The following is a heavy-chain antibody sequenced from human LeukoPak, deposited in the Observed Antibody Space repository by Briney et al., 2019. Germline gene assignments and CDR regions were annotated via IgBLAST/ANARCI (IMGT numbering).Heavy chain of an antibody. Sequence: ASVKVSCKASGYTFTSYDINWVRQATGQGLEWMGWMNPNSGNTGYAQKFQGRVTITRNTSISTAYMELSSLRSEDTAVYYCARVRVRGYCSSTSCYRWFDPWGQGTLVTVSS. D-gene: IGHD2-2*01. CDR2: MNPNSGNT. J-gene: IGHJ5*02. CDR1: GYTFTSYD. V-gene: IGHV1-8*03. CDR3: ARVRVRGYCSSTSCYRWFDP.